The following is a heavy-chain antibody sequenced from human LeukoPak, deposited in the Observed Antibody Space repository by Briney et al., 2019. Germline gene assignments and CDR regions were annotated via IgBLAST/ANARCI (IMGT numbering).Heavy chain of an antibody. V-gene: IGHV3-7*04. CDR3: AGGAGWLIDY. J-gene: IGHJ4*02. Sequence: PGGSLRLSCAASGFTFSTYWMNWVRQAPGQGLEWVAVIKRDGSEKYYVDSVKGRFIISRDNAKNSLYLQMNILRAEDTAVYYCAGGAGWLIDYWGQGILVTVSP. D-gene: IGHD6-19*01. CDR1: GFTFSTYW. CDR2: IKRDGSEK.